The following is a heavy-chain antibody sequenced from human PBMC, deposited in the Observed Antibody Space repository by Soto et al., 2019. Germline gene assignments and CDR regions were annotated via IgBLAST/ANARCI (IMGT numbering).Heavy chain of an antibody. V-gene: IGHV1-18*01. CDR2: ISAYNGNT. J-gene: IGHJ6*02. CDR1: GYTFTSYG. CDR3: ARGRSAQLKRGYYYYGMDV. Sequence: VASVKVSCKASGYTFTSYGISWVRQAPGQGLEWMGWISAYNGNTNYAQKLQGRVTMTTDTSTSTAYMELRSLRSDDTAVYYCARGRSAQLKRGYYYYGMDVWGQGTTVTVSS. D-gene: IGHD2-2*01.